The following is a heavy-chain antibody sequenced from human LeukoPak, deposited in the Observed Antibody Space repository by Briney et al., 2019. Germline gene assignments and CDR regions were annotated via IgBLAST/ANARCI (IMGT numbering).Heavy chain of an antibody. D-gene: IGHD6-13*01. CDR2: IDSDGSST. J-gene: IGHJ5*02. Sequence: PGGSLRLSCAASGFNFPTYAMQWVRQAPGKGLEWVSRIDSDGSSTSYADSVKGRFTISRDNAKNTLYLQMNSLRAEDTAVYYCARVGSSSWYGSVGWFDPWGQGTLVTVSS. V-gene: IGHV3-74*01. CDR3: ARVGSSSWYGSVGWFDP. CDR1: GFNFPTYA.